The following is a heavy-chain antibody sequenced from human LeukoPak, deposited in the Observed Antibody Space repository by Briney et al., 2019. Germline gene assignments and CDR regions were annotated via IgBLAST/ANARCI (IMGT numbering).Heavy chain of an antibody. J-gene: IGHJ6*03. CDR3: ARHPRDHFYYYYMDV. Sequence: PSETLSLTCTVSDYSISSGYGYYWGWIRQPPGKGLEWIGDIYHSGITYYNHFNSSLKSRVTISIDTSKNQFSLRLTSVTAADTAVYYCARHPRDHFYYYYMDVWGKGTTVTISS. V-gene: IGHV4-38-2*02. CDR2: IYHSGIT. D-gene: IGHD2-21*02. CDR1: DYSISSGYGYY.